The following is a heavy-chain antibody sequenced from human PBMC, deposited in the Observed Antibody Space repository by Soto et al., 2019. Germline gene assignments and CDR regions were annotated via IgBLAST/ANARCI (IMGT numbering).Heavy chain of an antibody. Sequence: GGSLRLSCAVSGFPFSFYGFHWVRQSPGKGLEWLGVIVSDGSAIYHADSLEGRFFISRDNSKNTLYLQMNSLRAEDTAVYYCASLVRGYSYGSLGYWGQGTLVTVSS. CDR2: IVSDGSAI. D-gene: IGHD5-18*01. CDR1: GFPFSFYG. CDR3: ASLVRGYSYGSLGY. V-gene: IGHV3-33*01. J-gene: IGHJ4*02.